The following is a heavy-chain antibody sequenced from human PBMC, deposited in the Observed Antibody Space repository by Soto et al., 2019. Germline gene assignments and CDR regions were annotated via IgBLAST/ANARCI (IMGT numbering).Heavy chain of an antibody. D-gene: IGHD1-1*01. V-gene: IGHV4-59*02. CDR2: IYYTGRT. CDR1: GGSVNKYY. J-gene: IGHJ5*02. CDR3: ARDFSNSWYSPMDP. Sequence: PSEPLSLTCTVSGGSVNKYYWSWVRLSPGKGLEWVGYIYYTGRTNYNPSLGSRVTISVDTSKNQFSLKLRSVTAADTAVYYCARDFSNSWYSPMDPWGQGILVTVSS.